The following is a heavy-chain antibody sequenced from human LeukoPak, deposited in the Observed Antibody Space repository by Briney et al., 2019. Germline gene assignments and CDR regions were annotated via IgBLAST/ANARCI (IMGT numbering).Heavy chain of an antibody. J-gene: IGHJ4*02. V-gene: IGHV4-34*01. D-gene: IGHD1-1*01. CDR1: GGSSSGYY. CDR3: ARDTTPRKSDY. CDR2: INHSGST. Sequence: PSETLSLTCAVYGGSSSGYYWSWIRQPPGKGLEWIGEINHSGSTNYNPSLKSRVTISVDTSKNQFSLKLSSVTAADTAVYYCARDTTPRKSDYWGQGTLVTVSS.